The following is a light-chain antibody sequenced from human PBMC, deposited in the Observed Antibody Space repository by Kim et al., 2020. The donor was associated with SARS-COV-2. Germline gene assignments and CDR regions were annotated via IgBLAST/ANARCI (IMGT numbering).Light chain of an antibody. CDR2: DAW. Sequence: EVVLTQSPATLSLSPGERATLACSASESSGASLAWYQKKPGRAPRLLIYDAWSRATGVPARFSGSGSGTDFTLIITSLELEDSAVYFCQQYVSWPLTFGGGTKVDIK. V-gene: IGKV3-11*01. J-gene: IGKJ4*01. CDR1: ESSGAS. CDR3: QQYVSWPLT.